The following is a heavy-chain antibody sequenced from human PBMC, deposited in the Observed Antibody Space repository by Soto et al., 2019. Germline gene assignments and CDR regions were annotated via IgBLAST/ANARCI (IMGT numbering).Heavy chain of an antibody. V-gene: IGHV3-43*01. CDR2: IFWDGGTA. D-gene: IGHD2-21*01. CDR3: AKSGGEYYFDY. CDR1: GFTFDDYS. Sequence: LRLSCAASGFTFDDYSMHWVRQTPGKGLEWISLIFWDGGTAYYADSVKGRFTTSRNNSKNTLYLQMNSLRSDDTALYYCAKSGGEYYFDYWGQGTLVTVSS. J-gene: IGHJ4*02.